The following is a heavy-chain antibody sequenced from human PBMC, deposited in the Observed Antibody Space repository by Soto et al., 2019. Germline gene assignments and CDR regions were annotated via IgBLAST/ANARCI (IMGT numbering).Heavy chain of an antibody. Sequence: EVQLVESGGGLVKPGGSLRLSCAASGFTFSSYSMNWVRQAPGKGLEWVSSISSSSSYIYYADSVKGRFTISRDNAKNSLYLQMNSLRAEDTAVYYCAGDLGATRYYFDYWGQGTLVTVSS. V-gene: IGHV3-21*01. D-gene: IGHD1-26*01. CDR3: AGDLGATRYYFDY. CDR2: ISSSSSYI. CDR1: GFTFSSYS. J-gene: IGHJ4*02.